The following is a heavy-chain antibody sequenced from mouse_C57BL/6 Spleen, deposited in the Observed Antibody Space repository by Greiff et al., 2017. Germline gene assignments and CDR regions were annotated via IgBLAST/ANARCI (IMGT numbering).Heavy chain of an antibody. CDR1: GFSFNTYA. J-gene: IGHJ1*03. D-gene: IGHD1-1*02. V-gene: IGHV10-1*01. CDR3: VRQEGGGYFDV. CDR2: IRSKSNNYAT. Sequence: EVKLVESGGGLVQPKGSLKLSCAASGFSFNTYAMNWVRQAPGKGLEWVARIRSKSNNYATYYAESVKDRFTISRDDSESMLYMQMNNLKTEDTAMYYRVRQEGGGYFDVWGTGTTVTVSS.